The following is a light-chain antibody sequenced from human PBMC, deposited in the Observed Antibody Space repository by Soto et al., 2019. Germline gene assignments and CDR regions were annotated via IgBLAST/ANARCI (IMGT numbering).Light chain of an antibody. CDR1: QGISNY. CDR2: SAS. V-gene: IGKV1-27*01. Sequence: DIQMTQSPSSLSASVGDRVSITCRASQGISNYLAWYQQKPGEVPNLLIYSASTLQSGVPSRFSGSGSGTDFTITISSLQPEDAAIYYCQKYNSAPPTFGQGTKVEIK. CDR3: QKYNSAPPT. J-gene: IGKJ1*01.